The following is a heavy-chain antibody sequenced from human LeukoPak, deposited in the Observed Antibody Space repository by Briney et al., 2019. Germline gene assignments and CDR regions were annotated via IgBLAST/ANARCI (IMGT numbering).Heavy chain of an antibody. V-gene: IGHV4-34*01. CDR3: ARTPFTIFGVVTSVKGY. D-gene: IGHD3-3*01. CDR2: INHSGST. CDR1: GGSISSYY. J-gene: IGHJ4*02. Sequence: PSETLSLTCTVSGGSISSYYWSWIRQPPGKGLEWIGEINHSGSTNYNPSLKSRVTISVDTSKNQFSLKLSSVTAADTAVYYCARTPFTIFGVVTSVKGYWGQGTLVTVSS.